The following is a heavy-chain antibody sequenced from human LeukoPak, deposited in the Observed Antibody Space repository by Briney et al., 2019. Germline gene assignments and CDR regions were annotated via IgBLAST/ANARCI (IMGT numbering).Heavy chain of an antibody. CDR2: ISWNSGSI. Sequence: GGSLRLSCAASGFTFDDYAMHWVRQAPGKGLEWVSGISWNSGSIGYADSVKGRFTISRDNFNNILYLQMNSLRLEDTAVYYCAGDFDYWGQGTLVTVSS. J-gene: IGHJ4*02. V-gene: IGHV3-9*01. D-gene: IGHD3-16*01. CDR1: GFTFDDYA. CDR3: AGDFDY.